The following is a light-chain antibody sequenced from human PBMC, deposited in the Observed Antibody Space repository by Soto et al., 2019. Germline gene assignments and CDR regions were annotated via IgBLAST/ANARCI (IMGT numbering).Light chain of an antibody. CDR1: QTVSSN. CDR3: QPYENWPPWT. V-gene: IGKV3-15*01. J-gene: IGKJ1*01. Sequence: EIVMTQSPATLSVSPGNRVTLSCRASQTVSSNLAWYQQKPGQAPRLLIYAAFNRATGIPARFSGSGSGTEVTLPHSSLQSEDSANYYCQPYENWPPWTVGQGTKVEIK. CDR2: AAF.